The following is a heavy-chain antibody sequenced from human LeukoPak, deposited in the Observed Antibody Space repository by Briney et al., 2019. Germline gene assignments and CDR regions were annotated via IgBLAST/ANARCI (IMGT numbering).Heavy chain of an antibody. J-gene: IGHJ4*02. D-gene: IGHD5-24*01. V-gene: IGHV3-33*01. CDR1: GFTLSSYG. CDR3: AREIATIPPYYFDY. Sequence: PGRSLRLSCAASGFTLSSYGMHWVRQAPGKGLEWVAVIWYDGSNKYYADSVKGRFTISRDNSKNTLYLQMNSLRAEDTAVYYCAREIATIPPYYFDYWGQGTLVTVSS. CDR2: IWYDGSNK.